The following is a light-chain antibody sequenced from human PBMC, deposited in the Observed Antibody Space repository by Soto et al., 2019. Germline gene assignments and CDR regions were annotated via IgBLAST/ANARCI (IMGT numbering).Light chain of an antibody. J-gene: IGLJ2*01. Sequence: QSVLTQPPSVSGAPGQRVTISCTGSSSNIGARYDVHWYQHLPGSAPKLLISGNSDRPSGVPDRFSGSKSGTSASLAITGLQAEDEADYYCQSYDSSLSALVFGGGTKLTVL. V-gene: IGLV1-40*01. CDR3: QSYDSSLSALV. CDR1: SSNIGARYD. CDR2: GNS.